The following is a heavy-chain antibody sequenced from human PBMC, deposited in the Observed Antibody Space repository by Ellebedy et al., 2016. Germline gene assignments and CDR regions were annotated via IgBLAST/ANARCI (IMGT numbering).Heavy chain of an antibody. CDR1: GFTFSSYA. CDR2: ISYGDGTVK. CDR3: AKDPPGGVITGGRAFDI. Sequence: GESLKISXAASGFTFSSYAMHWVRQAPGEGLEWVAVISYGDGTVKYYADSVKGRFTISRDNSKNTLYLQMNNLRDEDTALYYCAKDPPGGVITGGRAFDIWGHGTMVTVSS. J-gene: IGHJ3*02. V-gene: IGHV3-30*18. D-gene: IGHD3-16*01.